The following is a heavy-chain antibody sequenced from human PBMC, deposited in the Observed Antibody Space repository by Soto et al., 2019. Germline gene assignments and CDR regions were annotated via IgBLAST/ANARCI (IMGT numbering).Heavy chain of an antibody. D-gene: IGHD4-17*01. CDR1: GGSIRSYY. V-gene: IGHV4-59*01. CDR3: VRTYGDCFDY. Sequence: QMQLQESGPGLVKPSETLSLTCTVSGGSIRSYYWSWIRQPPGKGLEWIGNIYYSGSTNYNPSLKSRVTISVDTSKNQFCLKLSSVTAADTAVYYCVRTYGDCFDYWGQGTLVTVSS. CDR2: IYYSGST. J-gene: IGHJ4*02.